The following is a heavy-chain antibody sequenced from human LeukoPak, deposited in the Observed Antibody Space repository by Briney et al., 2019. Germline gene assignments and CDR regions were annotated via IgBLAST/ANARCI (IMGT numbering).Heavy chain of an antibody. V-gene: IGHV5-51*01. CDR1: GYSFTSYW. D-gene: IGHD1-14*01. CDR2: IYPGDSDT. CDR3: RISGRGDYYDY. Sequence: GESLRISCQGSGYSFTSYWIGWVRQMPGKGLEWMGIIYPGDSDTRYSPSFQGQVTISVDKSISTAYLQWSSLKASDTAMYYCRISGRGDYYDYWGQGTLVKVSS. J-gene: IGHJ4*02.